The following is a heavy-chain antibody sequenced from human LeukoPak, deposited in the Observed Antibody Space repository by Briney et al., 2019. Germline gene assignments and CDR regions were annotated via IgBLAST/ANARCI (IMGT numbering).Heavy chain of an antibody. CDR1: GITLSNYG. CDR2: ISGGGGGT. D-gene: IGHD2-15*01. CDR3: AKGFSVRGRFDP. V-gene: IGHV3-23*01. J-gene: IGHJ5*02. Sequence: GGSLRLSCVVSGITLSNYGMSWVRQAPGKGLEWVSGISGGGGGTNYADSVKGRFTVSRDNSRNTMYLQMNSLRAEDTAVYFCAKGFSVRGRFDPWGQGTLVTVSS.